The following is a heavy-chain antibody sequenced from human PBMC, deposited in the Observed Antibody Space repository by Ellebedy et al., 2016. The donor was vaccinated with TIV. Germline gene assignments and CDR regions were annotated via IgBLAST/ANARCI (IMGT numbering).Heavy chain of an antibody. Sequence: MPSETLSLTCVVSGWSFRDYYWSWIRQPPGTGLEWIGDIRHGGDTNYNPSLKSRVALSVDASKNLFSLNLTSVTAADSAVYYCATLQCGGDCSTFDYWGPGALVSVSS. CDR2: IRHGGDT. D-gene: IGHD2-21*02. CDR3: ATLQCGGDCSTFDY. V-gene: IGHV4-34*01. CDR1: GWSFRDYY. J-gene: IGHJ4*02.